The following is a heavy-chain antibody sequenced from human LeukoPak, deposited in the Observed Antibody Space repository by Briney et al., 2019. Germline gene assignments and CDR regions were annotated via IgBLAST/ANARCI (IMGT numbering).Heavy chain of an antibody. CDR3: ARFRSDPARYYYDREDGLDY. CDR1: GYTFTGYY. J-gene: IGHJ4*02. D-gene: IGHD3-22*01. Sequence: ASVKVSCKASGYTFTGYYMHWVRQAPGQGLEWMGRIHPNSGGTNYAQKFQGRVTMTRDTSISTAYMELSRLRSDDTAVYYCARFRSDPARYYYDREDGLDYWGQGTLVTVSS. CDR2: IHPNSGGT. V-gene: IGHV1-2*06.